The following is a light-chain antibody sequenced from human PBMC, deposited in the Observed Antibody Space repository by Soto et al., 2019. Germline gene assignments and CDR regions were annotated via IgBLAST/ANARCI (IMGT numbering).Light chain of an antibody. J-gene: IGKJ1*01. CDR3: QQHYNYSGR. CDR1: QSISSG. V-gene: IGKV1-6*01. Sequence: AIQMTQSPSYLSASVGNIATFSCRASQSISSGLGWYQQKPGKAPKLLIYDASSLQSGVPSRFSGSGSGTEYTLTISSLQPEDFATYYCQQHYNYSGRFGQGTKVDIK. CDR2: DAS.